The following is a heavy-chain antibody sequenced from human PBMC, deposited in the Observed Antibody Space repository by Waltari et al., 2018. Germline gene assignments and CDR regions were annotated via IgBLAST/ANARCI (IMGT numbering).Heavy chain of an antibody. Sequence: QVQLQESGPGLVKPSGTLSLTCAVSGGSISSSNWWSWVRQPPGKGLEWIGEIYHSGSTNYNPSLKSRVTISVDKSKNQFSLKLSAVTAADTAVYYCARGHGSSTSTKIYYFDYWGQGTLVTVSS. CDR3: ARGHGSSTSTKIYYFDY. J-gene: IGHJ4*02. V-gene: IGHV4-4*02. D-gene: IGHD6-13*01. CDR1: GGSISSSNW. CDR2: IYHSGST.